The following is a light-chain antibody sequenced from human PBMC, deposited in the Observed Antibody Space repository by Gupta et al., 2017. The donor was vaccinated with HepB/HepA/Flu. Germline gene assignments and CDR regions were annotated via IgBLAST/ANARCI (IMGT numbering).Light chain of an antibody. CDR3: SSFTYTPTLVV. CDR2: DVS. J-gene: IGLJ2*01. CDR1: SSDFGDFNH. Sequence: QSALTQPASVSGSPGQSITLSCTGTSSDFGDFNHVSWYQQHPAKAPKRLISDVSNRPSGVSSRFSGSKSGNTASLTISGLQAEDEADYYRSSFTYTPTLVVFGGGTKLTVL. V-gene: IGLV2-14*03.